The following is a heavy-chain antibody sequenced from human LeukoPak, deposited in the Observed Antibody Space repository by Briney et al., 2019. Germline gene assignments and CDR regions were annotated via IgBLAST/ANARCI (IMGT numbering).Heavy chain of an antibody. CDR1: GGSISSYY. V-gene: IGHV4-59*01. CDR2: IHYSGST. CDR3: ARQVYSSSWSYYFEY. J-gene: IGHJ4*02. Sequence: SETLSLTCTVSGGSISSYYWSWIRQPPGRGLEWIGSIHYSGSTSYNSSLKSRVTVSIDTSKNQFSLKLSSVTPADTAVYYCARQVYSSSWSYYFEYWGQGILVTVSS. D-gene: IGHD6-13*01.